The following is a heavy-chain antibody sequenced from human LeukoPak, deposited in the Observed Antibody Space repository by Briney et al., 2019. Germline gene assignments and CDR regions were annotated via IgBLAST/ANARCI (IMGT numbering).Heavy chain of an antibody. CDR1: GYTFTTYD. V-gene: IGHV1-8*03. J-gene: IGHJ4*02. CDR3: ARVAGSIDY. D-gene: IGHD6-19*01. Sequence: GASVKVSCKASGYTFTTYDINWVRQATGQGLEWMGWMNPNSGYTGYAQKFQGRVTITRDTSISTAYMELSSLRSEDTAVYYCARVAGSIDYWGEGTLVTVSS. CDR2: MNPNSGYT.